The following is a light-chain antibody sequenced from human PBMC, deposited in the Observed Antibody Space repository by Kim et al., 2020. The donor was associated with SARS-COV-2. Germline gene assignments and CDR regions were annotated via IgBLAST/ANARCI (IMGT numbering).Light chain of an antibody. Sequence: AIRMTQSPSSFSASIGDRVTITCRASQGITSSLAWYQQKPGKAPNLLIYGASTLQSGVPSRFTGSGSGTDFTLTITSLQSEDFATYFCQQYNDYPWTFGQGTKVDIK. V-gene: IGKV1-8*01. CDR3: QQYNDYPWT. CDR2: GAS. J-gene: IGKJ1*01. CDR1: QGITSS.